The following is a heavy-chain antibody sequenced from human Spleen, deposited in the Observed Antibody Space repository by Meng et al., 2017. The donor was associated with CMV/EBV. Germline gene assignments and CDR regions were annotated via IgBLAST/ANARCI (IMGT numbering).Heavy chain of an antibody. D-gene: IGHD3-22*01. J-gene: IGHJ4*02. Sequence: QVQLVQSGSELKKPGASVKISCKASGYTFTYHSINWVRQAPGQGLQWIGRINTDTGSPTYAQGFTGRFVFSLDTSVSTTYLQINSLKAEDTAVYYCARVHSSGYYGPNDYWGQGTLVTVSS. CDR2: INTDTGSP. CDR1: GYTFTYHS. V-gene: IGHV7-4-1*02. CDR3: ARVHSSGYYGPNDY.